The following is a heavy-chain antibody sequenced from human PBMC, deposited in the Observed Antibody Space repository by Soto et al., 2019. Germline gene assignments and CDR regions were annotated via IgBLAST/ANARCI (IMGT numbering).Heavy chain of an antibody. J-gene: IGHJ4*02. CDR1: GGTFSSYT. Sequence: SVKVSCKASGGTFSSYTSSWVRQAPGQGLEWMGRIIPILGIANYAQKFQGRVTITADKSTSTAYMELSSLRSEDTAVYYCARDRSSMVRGVSPFDYWGQGTLVTVSS. CDR3: ARDRSSMVRGVSPFDY. CDR2: IIPILGIA. D-gene: IGHD3-10*01. V-gene: IGHV1-69*04.